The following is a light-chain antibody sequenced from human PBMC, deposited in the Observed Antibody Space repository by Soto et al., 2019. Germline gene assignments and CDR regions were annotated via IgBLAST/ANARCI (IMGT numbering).Light chain of an antibody. J-gene: IGKJ2*01. CDR2: GAS. CDR1: QGINKF. CDR3: QQLTNFRFT. Sequence: IQLTQSPSSLSAPVGDRVTITCRVSQGINKFLAWYQQRPGKAPQLLVYGASTLQSGVPSRFSGSGSGTDFTLTISSLQPEDFATYYCQQLTNFRFTFGQGTKLDIK. V-gene: IGKV1-9*01.